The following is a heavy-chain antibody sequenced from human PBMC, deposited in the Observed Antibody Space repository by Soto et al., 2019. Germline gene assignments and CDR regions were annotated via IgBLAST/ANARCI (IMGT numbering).Heavy chain of an antibody. D-gene: IGHD2-15*01. CDR2: INHSGST. Sequence: PSETLSLTCAVYGGSFSGYYWSWIRQPPGKGLEWIGEINHSGSTNYNPSLKSRVTISVDTSKNQFSLKLSSVTAADTAVYYCAGTDIVVVVAATPHCFDPWGQGTLVTVSS. J-gene: IGHJ5*02. CDR1: GGSFSGYY. V-gene: IGHV4-34*01. CDR3: AGTDIVVVVAATPHCFDP.